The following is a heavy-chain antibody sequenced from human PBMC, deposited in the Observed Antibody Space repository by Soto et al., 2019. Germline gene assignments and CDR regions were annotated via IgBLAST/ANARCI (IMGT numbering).Heavy chain of an antibody. Sequence: QVQLVQSGAEVKKPGASVKVSCKASGYTFTSYAMHWVRQAPGQRLEWMGWINAGNGNTKYSQKFQGRVTITRDTSASTAYMELSRLRSEDTAVYYCARGYSGYDTPYNWFDPWGPGTLVTVSS. CDR2: INAGNGNT. D-gene: IGHD5-12*01. CDR1: GYTFTSYA. J-gene: IGHJ5*02. V-gene: IGHV1-3*01. CDR3: ARGYSGYDTPYNWFDP.